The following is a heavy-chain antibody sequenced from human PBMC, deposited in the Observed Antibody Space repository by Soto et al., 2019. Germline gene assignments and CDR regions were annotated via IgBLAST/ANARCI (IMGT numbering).Heavy chain of an antibody. J-gene: IGHJ6*02. CDR1: GGSIISGHW. D-gene: IGHD3-10*02. CDR3: ARGFSMSDTSDKARFYFYYGLNV. CDR2: IYESGIT. V-gene: IGHV4-4*02. Sequence: SETLSLTCAVSGGSIISGHWWTWVRQSPGKGLEWVGEIYESGITNYNPSLNGRLSISMDQSKNQFSLKLTSVTAADTALYFCARGFSMSDTSDKARFYFYYGLNVRGQGTTVTVSS.